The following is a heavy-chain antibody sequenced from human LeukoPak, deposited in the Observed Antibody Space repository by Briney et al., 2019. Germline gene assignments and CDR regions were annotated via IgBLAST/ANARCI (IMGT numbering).Heavy chain of an antibody. CDR2: IWYDGSNK. CDR3: ARDGEIVGATPLDYYYGMDV. J-gene: IGHJ6*02. CDR1: GFTFSSYG. V-gene: IGHV3-33*08. D-gene: IGHD1-26*01. Sequence: GGSLRLSCAASGFTFSSYGMHWVRQAPGKGLEWVAVIWYDGSNKYYADSVKGRFTISRDNSKNTLYLQMNSLRAEDTAVYYCARDGEIVGATPLDYYYGMDVWGQGTTVTVSS.